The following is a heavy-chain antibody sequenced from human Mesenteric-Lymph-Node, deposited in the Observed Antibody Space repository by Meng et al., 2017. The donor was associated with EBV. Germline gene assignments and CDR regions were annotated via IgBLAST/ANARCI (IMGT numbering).Heavy chain of an antibody. J-gene: IGHJ4*02. D-gene: IGHD6-19*01. CDR3: ARDGVDPVAAD. CDR2: IRPNSGAT. CDR1: GNTFSDYY. V-gene: IGHV1-2*06. Sequence: VQLVQSGAEVKKPGASARASRKTSGNTFSDYYIPWVRQAPGRGLQWMGRIRPNSGATHYTQTFQDRVTMTRDTSISTVYMELTNLKSDDTAIYYCARDGVDPVAADWGQGTLVTVSS.